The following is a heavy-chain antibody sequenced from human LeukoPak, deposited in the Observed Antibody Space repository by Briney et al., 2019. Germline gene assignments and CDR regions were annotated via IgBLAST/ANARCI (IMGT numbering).Heavy chain of an antibody. V-gene: IGHV1-2*02. D-gene: IGHD2-21*02. CDR2: INPNSGGT. CDR1: GYTFAGYY. CDR3: AREVPYCGGDCPGWFDP. J-gene: IGHJ5*02. Sequence: ASVKVSCKASGYTFAGYYMHWVRQAPGQGLEWMGWINPNSGGTNYAQKFQGRVTMTRDTSISTAYMELSRLRSDDTAVYYCAREVPYCGGDCPGWFDPWGQGTLVTVSS.